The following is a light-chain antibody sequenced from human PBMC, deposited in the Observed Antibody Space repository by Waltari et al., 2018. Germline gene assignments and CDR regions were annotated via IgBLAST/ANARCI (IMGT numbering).Light chain of an antibody. J-gene: IGLJ3*02. CDR3: AAWDDSLSGWV. CDR1: SSNIGGNY. Sequence: QSVLSQPPSASGTPGQRVTISCSGSSSNIGGNYVYWYQQLPGTAPKLLIYKNNPRPSGAPARFSGSKSGSSVSLAIGGLRSGDEADYYCAAWDDSLSGWVFGGGTKVTVL. V-gene: IGLV1-47*01. CDR2: KNN.